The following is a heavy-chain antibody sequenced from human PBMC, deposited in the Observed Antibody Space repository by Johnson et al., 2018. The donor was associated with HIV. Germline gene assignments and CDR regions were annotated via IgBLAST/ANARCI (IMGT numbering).Heavy chain of an antibody. CDR3: TTGHYYDSSGDAFDL. V-gene: IGHV3-49*03. Sequence: MQLVESGGGLVQPGRSLRLSCTASGFTFGDYALSWFRQAPGKGLEWVGFIRSKAYGGTTEYAASVKDRFIISRDDSRSIAYLQMNSLKSEDTAVYYCTTGHYYDSSGDAFDLWGQGTMVTVSS. CDR1: GFTFGDYA. J-gene: IGHJ3*01. CDR2: IRSKAYGGTT. D-gene: IGHD3-22*01.